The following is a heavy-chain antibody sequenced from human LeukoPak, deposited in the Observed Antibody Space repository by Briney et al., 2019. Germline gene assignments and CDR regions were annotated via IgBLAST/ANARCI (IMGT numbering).Heavy chain of an antibody. CDR1: GFTFSSYS. V-gene: IGHV3-48*04. J-gene: IGHJ4*02. Sequence: GGSLRLSCAASGFTFSSYSINWVRQAPGKGLEGLSYISSSSRTISYADSLKGRFTVSRDNAKNSLDLQMNSLRVEDTAVYYCARVGTSGWTSDYWGQGTLVTVSS. CDR3: ARVGTSGWTSDY. D-gene: IGHD6-19*01. CDR2: ISSSSRTI.